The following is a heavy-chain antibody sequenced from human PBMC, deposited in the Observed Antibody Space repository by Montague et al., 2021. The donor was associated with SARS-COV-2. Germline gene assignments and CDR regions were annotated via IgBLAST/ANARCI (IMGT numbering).Heavy chain of an antibody. CDR2: LYYSGAT. D-gene: IGHD2-21*01. CDR3: ARLRGGTPGEH. J-gene: IGHJ4*02. CDR1: GGSISDSNFH. Sequence: SETLSLTCTVSGGSISDSNFHWGWIRQPPGKGLEWIGTLYYSGATXHXXSVKSRVTTSMDTSKNQFSLKLTSAIAADTAVYYCARLRGGTPGEHWGQGALVTVSS. V-gene: IGHV4-39*07.